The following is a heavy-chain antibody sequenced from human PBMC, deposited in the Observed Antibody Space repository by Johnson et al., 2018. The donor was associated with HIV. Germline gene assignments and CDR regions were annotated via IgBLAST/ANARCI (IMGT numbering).Heavy chain of an antibody. J-gene: IGHJ3*02. Sequence: VQLVESGGGLVQPGGSLRLSCAASGFIFSRSWMHWVRQVPGKGLVWVSRSNSDGSRTTYADSVKGRFTSSSDKAKNTRHLQMNSLRADDTAVYYCARDRGIAARPFRYAFDIWGQGTMVTVSS. CDR3: ARDRGIAARPFRYAFDI. CDR2: SNSDGSRT. V-gene: IGHV3-74*01. CDR1: GFIFSRSW. D-gene: IGHD6-6*01.